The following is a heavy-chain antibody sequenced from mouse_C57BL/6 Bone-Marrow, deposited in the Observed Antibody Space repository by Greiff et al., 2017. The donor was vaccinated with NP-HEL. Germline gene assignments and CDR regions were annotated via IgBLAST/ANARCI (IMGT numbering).Heavy chain of an antibody. Sequence: QVQLQQPGAELVKPGASVKLSCKASGYTFTSYWMHWVKQRPGQGLEWIGMIHPNSGSTNYNEKFKSKATLTVDKSSSTAYMQLSSLTSEDSAVYYCARCGYDVGRYAMDYWGQGTSVTVSS. D-gene: IGHD2-2*01. CDR1: GYTFTSYW. J-gene: IGHJ4*01. CDR2: IHPNSGST. CDR3: ARCGYDVGRYAMDY. V-gene: IGHV1-64*01.